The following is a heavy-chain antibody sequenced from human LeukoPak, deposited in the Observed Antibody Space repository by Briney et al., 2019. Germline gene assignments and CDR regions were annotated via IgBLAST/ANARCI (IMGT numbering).Heavy chain of an antibody. Sequence: GGSLRLSCAASGFTFSDYYMSWIRQAPGKGLEWVSYISSSGSTIYYADSVKGRFTISRDNAKNSLYLQMNSLRAEDTAVYYCASYCSSTSCYDYWGQGTLVTVSS. V-gene: IGHV3-11*04. CDR1: GFTFSDYY. CDR2: ISSSGSTI. D-gene: IGHD2-2*01. J-gene: IGHJ4*02. CDR3: ASYCSSTSCYDY.